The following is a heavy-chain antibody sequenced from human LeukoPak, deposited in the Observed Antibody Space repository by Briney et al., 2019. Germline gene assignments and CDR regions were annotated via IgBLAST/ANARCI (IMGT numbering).Heavy chain of an antibody. CDR3: ARVGAVVVVAATH. CDR1: GGSFSGYY. D-gene: IGHD2-15*01. J-gene: IGHJ4*02. Sequence: SETLSLTCAVYGGSFSGYYWSWIRQPPGKGLEWIGEINHSGSTNYNPSLKGRVTISVDTSKNQFSLKLSSVTAADTAVYYCARVGAVVVVAATHWGQGTLVTVSS. V-gene: IGHV4-34*01. CDR2: INHSGST.